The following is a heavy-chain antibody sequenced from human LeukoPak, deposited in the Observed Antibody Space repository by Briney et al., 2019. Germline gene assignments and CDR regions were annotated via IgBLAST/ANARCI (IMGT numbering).Heavy chain of an antibody. CDR1: GFTFSTYG. J-gene: IGHJ3*02. D-gene: IGHD3-10*01. CDR2: ISYDGTNE. V-gene: IGHV3-30*18. CDR3: AKDLSPLVWFVSGSDAFDI. Sequence: GRSLRLSCAASGFTFSTYGMYWVRQAPGKGLGWVADISYDGTNEYYADSVKGLFTISRDNSKNTLYLQMNSLRAEDTAVYYCAKDLSPLVWFVSGSDAFDIWGQGTMVTVSS.